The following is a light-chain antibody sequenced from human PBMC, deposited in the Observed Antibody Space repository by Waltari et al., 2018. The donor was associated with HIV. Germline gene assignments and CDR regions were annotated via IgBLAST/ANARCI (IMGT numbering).Light chain of an antibody. V-gene: IGLV2-11*01. CDR3: CSYAGSYPVV. Sequence: QSALTQPRSVSGSPGQSVTISCTGTSSDVGVSNFVSWYQQHPGKAPKLMIYDVSKWPSGVPDRFSGSKSGNTASLTISGLQAEDEADYYCCSYAGSYPVVFGGGTKLTVL. CDR2: DVS. J-gene: IGLJ2*01. CDR1: SSDVGVSNF.